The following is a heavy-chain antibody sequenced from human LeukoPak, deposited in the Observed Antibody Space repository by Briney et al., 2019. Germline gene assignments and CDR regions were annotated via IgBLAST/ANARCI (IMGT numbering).Heavy chain of an antibody. J-gene: IGHJ4*02. CDR3: AKGGGDRRGYSGYELDY. V-gene: IGHV3-7*03. CDR1: GFTFSNYW. Sequence: PGGSLTLSCAASGFTFSNYWMTWVRRAPGKGLEWVANIRRDGSETHYVDSVKGRFTISRDNSKNTLYLQMNSLRAEDTAVYYCAKGGGDRRGYSGYELDYWGQGTLVTVSS. CDR2: IRRDGSET. D-gene: IGHD5-12*01.